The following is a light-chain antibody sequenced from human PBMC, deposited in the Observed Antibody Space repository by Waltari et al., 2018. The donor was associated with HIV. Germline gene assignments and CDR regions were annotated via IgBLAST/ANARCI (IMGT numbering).Light chain of an antibody. CDR1: SSDVGGYNY. CDR2: EVS. CDR3: SSYTSTSIPV. Sequence: QSALTQPPSASGSPGQSVTISCTGTSSDVGGYNYVSWYQQHPGKAPKLMIYEVSKRPSGVPDRFSGSKSGNTASLTVSGLQAEDEADYYCSSYTSTSIPVFGGGTKLTVL. V-gene: IGLV2-8*01. J-gene: IGLJ2*01.